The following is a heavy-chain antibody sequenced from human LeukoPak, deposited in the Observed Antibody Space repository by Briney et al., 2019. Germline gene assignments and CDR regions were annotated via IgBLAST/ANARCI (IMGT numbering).Heavy chain of an antibody. Sequence: GGSLRLSCAASGFTFSSYWMSWVRQAPGKGLEWVANIKQDGSEKYYLDSVKGRFTISGDNAKKSLYLQMNSLRGEDTAVYYCARDTAAGLYYFDYWGQGTLVTVSS. CDR3: ARDTAAGLYYFDY. J-gene: IGHJ4*02. CDR2: IKQDGSEK. D-gene: IGHD6-13*01. V-gene: IGHV3-7*01. CDR1: GFTFSSYW.